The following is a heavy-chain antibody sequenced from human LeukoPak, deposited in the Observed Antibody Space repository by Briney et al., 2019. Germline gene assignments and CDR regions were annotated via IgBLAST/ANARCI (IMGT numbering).Heavy chain of an antibody. D-gene: IGHD1-26*01. Sequence: SGPTLVKPTQTLTLTCTFSGFSLSTSGVGVCWIRQPPGKALEWLALIYWNDDKRYSPSLKSRLTITKDTSKNQVVLTMTNMDPVDTATYYCAHRPMGNWFDPWGQGTLVTVSS. CDR1: GFSLSTSGVG. CDR3: AHRPMGNWFDP. V-gene: IGHV2-5*01. CDR2: IYWNDDK. J-gene: IGHJ5*02.